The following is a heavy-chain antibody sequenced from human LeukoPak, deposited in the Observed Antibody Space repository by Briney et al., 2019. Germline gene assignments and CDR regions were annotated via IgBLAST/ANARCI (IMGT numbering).Heavy chain of an antibody. V-gene: IGHV4-39*01. CDR3: ATHTYDSSGYYFVY. D-gene: IGHD3-22*01. Sequence: SETLSLTCIVSGGSISSSSYYWGWIRQPPGKGLEGIGSISYSGNSYYNPSLKSRVSLSVETSKSQFSLKLSSVTAADTAVYYCATHTYDSSGYYFVYWGQGTLVTVSS. CDR1: GGSISSSSYY. J-gene: IGHJ4*02. CDR2: ISYSGNS.